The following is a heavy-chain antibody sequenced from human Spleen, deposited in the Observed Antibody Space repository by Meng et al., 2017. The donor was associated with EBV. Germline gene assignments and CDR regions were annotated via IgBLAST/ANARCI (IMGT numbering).Heavy chain of an antibody. D-gene: IGHD6-19*01. CDR2: INAGNGDT. CDR3: ARDGNTVAVLD. Sequence: QVQLVQSGAEVKKPXASVKVSCKASGYTFTTYAMHWVRQAPGQRPEWMGWINAGNGDTKYSQKFQDRVTITRDTSANTAYMELSSLRPEDTAVYYCARDGNTVAVLDWGQGTLGTVSS. CDR1: GYTFTTYA. J-gene: IGHJ4*02. V-gene: IGHV1-3*01.